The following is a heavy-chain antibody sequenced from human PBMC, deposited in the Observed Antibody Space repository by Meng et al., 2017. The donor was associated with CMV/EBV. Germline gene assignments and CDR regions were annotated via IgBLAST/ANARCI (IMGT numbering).Heavy chain of an antibody. CDR3: ATAPGYYASSPFDY. Sequence: GESLKISCGASGFTFSNAWMNWVRQAPGKGLEWLGLIKSKTDGGTTDYAAPVKGRFSISRDDSKNTLYPQMNSLKTEDTAVYYCATAPGYYASSPFDYWGQGTMVTVSS. V-gene: IGHV3-15*01. J-gene: IGHJ4*02. CDR2: IKSKTDGGTT. D-gene: IGHD3-22*01. CDR1: GFTFSNAW.